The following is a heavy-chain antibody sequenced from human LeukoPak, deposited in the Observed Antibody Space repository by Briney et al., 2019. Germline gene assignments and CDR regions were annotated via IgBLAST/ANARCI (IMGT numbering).Heavy chain of an antibody. Sequence: PGGSLRLSCTASGFTVRSNYMSWVHQAPGKGLEWVSVIYSGGSAHYADSVKGRFTISSDSSKNTLYLQMNSLRAEDTAVYYCASLYSYGWGYFDYWGQGTLVTVSS. CDR1: GFTVRSNY. J-gene: IGHJ4*02. V-gene: IGHV3-53*01. CDR2: IYSGGSA. CDR3: ASLYSYGWGYFDY. D-gene: IGHD5-18*01.